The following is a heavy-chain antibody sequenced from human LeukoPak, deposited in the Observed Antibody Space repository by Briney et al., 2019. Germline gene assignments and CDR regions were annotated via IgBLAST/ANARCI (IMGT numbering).Heavy chain of an antibody. CDR3: ARVRRYSYGYFAFDI. D-gene: IGHD5-18*01. V-gene: IGHV4-39*07. CDR2: IYYSGST. Sequence: PSETLSLTCTVSGGSISSSSYYWGWIRQPPGKGLEWIGNIYYSGSTYSNPSLKSRVTISVDTSKNQFSLKLRSVTAADTAVYYCARVRRYSYGYFAFDIWGQGTMVTVSS. J-gene: IGHJ3*02. CDR1: GGSISSSSYY.